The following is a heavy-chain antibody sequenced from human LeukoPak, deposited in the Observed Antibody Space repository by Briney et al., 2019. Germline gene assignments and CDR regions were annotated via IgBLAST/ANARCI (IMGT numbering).Heavy chain of an antibody. J-gene: IGHJ4*02. V-gene: IGHV3-7*01. Sequence: GGSLRLSCAASGFTFRSYWMSWVRQAPGKGLEWVANIEQDGSETYYVDSVKGRFTISRDNAKNSLYLQMNSLRAEDTAVYYCTSYCGGDCYSTFDYWGQGTLVTVSS. D-gene: IGHD2-21*02. CDR2: IEQDGSET. CDR1: GFTFRSYW. CDR3: TSYCGGDCYSTFDY.